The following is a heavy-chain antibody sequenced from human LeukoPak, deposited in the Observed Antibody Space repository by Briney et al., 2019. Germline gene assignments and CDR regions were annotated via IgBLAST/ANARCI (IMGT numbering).Heavy chain of an antibody. CDR3: VKTPYSSTWYVGDS. D-gene: IGHD2/OR15-2a*01. CDR1: GFTFSSYA. Sequence: PGGSLRLSCSASGFTFSSYAMHWVRQAAGEGLEYVSAINSDGDSTYYAGSVKGRFTISRDNSKNTLYLQMSSLRPEDSAVYYCVKTPYSSTWYVGDSWGQGTLVTVSS. V-gene: IGHV3-64D*06. CDR2: INSDGDST. J-gene: IGHJ4*02.